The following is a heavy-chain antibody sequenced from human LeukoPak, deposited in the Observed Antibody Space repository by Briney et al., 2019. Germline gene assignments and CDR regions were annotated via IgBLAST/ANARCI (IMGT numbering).Heavy chain of an antibody. CDR3: ARARIAVSYFDY. V-gene: IGHV4-59*01. D-gene: IGHD6-6*01. CDR1: GDSTSSYY. J-gene: IGHJ4*02. Sequence: SETLSLTCTVSGDSTSSYYWSWIRQPPGKGLEWIGYVYYTGSTNHNPSLRSRVTISVDTSNNQFSLKMRSVTAADTAVYYCARARIAVSYFDYWGQGALVTVSS. CDR2: VYYTGST.